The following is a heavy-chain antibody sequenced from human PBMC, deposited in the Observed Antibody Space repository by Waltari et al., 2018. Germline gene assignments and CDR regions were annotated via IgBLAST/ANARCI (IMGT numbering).Heavy chain of an antibody. J-gene: IGHJ4*02. V-gene: IGHV3-73*01. CDR1: GFSFSGLS. CDR3: SGGEVTGTDF. CDR2: IRREPYNYAT. D-gene: IGHD6-19*01. Sequence: EVQVVESGGGLVQPGGSLKLSCATSGFSFSGLSIPWVRQTSGKGLEWVGRIRREPYNYATAYSASVKGRFTISRDDSKNTAFLQMNSLMTEDTAVYYCSGGEVTGTDFWGQGTLVTVSS.